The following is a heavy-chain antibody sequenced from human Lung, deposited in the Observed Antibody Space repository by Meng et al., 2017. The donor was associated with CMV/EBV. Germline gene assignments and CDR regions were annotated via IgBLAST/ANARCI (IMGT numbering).Heavy chain of an antibody. CDR3: TRDGHTGRHGWRYDTGWFDP. Sequence: FIDYDINWVRQASGQGLEWIGWMNPNSGNTGYAQNFQGRLSMTISTSTSTAYMELNSLRSEDTAVYYCTRDGHTGRHGWRYDTGWFDPWGQGTLVTVSS. J-gene: IGHJ5*02. D-gene: IGHD2-8*02. V-gene: IGHV1-8*01. CDR1: FIDYD. CDR2: MNPNSGNT.